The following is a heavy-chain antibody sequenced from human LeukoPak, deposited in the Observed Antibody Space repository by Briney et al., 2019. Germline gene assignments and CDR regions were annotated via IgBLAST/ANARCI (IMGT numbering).Heavy chain of an antibody. Sequence: GGSLRLSCAASGFTFNGYWMNWVRQAPGKGLVWVSCIKSDGSTTIYADSVKGRFTISRDNAKNTLYLQMNSLRADDTAVYYCSRVQDSGDYGPGDYWGQGTLVTVSS. CDR1: GFTFNGYW. D-gene: IGHD4-17*01. V-gene: IGHV3-74*01. CDR2: IKSDGSTT. J-gene: IGHJ4*02. CDR3: SRVQDSGDYGPGDY.